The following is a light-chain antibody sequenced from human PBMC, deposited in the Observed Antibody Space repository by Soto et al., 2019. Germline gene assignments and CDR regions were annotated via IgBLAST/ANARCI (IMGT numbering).Light chain of an antibody. J-gene: IGLJ1*01. Sequence: QSVLTQPPSVSGSPGQSVTISCTGTSSDLASYSRVSWYQRPPGTGPKLVIYEVSNRPSGIPDRFSGSKSGNTASLTISGLQAEDEAEYYCTSYTTASTYVFGTGTKVTVL. CDR1: SSDLASYSR. CDR2: EVS. CDR3: TSYTTASTYV. V-gene: IGLV2-18*02.